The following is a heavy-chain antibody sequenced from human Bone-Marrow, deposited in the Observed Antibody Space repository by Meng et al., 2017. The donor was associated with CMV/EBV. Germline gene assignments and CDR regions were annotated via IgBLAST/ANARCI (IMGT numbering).Heavy chain of an antibody. J-gene: IGHJ4*02. Sequence: ASVKVSCKASGYSFTDFGVSWVRQAPGQGLEWMGWISAYNGQKNYAQKFQGRVTMTTDTSMNTAYMDLRSLRSDDTAVYYCVRDLGSTPAIFFDYWGQGTLVTVSS. CDR2: ISAYNGQK. CDR1: GYSFTDFG. V-gene: IGHV1-18*01. D-gene: IGHD4-23*01. CDR3: VRDLGSTPAIFFDY.